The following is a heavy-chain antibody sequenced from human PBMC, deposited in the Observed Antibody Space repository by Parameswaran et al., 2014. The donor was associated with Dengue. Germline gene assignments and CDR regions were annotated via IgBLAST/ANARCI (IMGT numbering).Heavy chain of an antibody. Sequence: WVRQAPGQGLEWMGGIIPIFGTPTYAQNFQDRVTITTDESTITAYMELSTLRSEDTAVYYCALGPVEYSGYGTIDQWGQGTLVTVSS. CDR2: IIPIFGTP. J-gene: IGHJ4*02. D-gene: IGHD5-12*01. V-gene: IGHV1-69*05. CDR3: ALGPVEYSGYGTIDQ.